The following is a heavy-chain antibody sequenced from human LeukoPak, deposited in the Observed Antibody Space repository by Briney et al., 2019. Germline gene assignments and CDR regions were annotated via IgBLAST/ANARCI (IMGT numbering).Heavy chain of an antibody. Sequence: GGSLRLSCAASGFTFSDYYMSWIRQAPGKGLEWVSYISSSSSSYSNYADSVKGRFTISRDNAKNSLYLQMNSLRAEDTAVYYCARDGVVVVAAHYFDYWGQGTLVTVSS. J-gene: IGHJ4*02. CDR1: GFTFSDYY. CDR2: ISSSSSSYS. CDR3: ARDGVVVVAAHYFDY. D-gene: IGHD2-15*01. V-gene: IGHV3-11*06.